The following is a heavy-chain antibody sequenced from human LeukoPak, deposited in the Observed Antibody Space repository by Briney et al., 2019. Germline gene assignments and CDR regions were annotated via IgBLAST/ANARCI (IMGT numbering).Heavy chain of an antibody. D-gene: IGHD3-10*01. Sequence: GGSLRLSCAASGFTFSRYEMNWVRQAPGKGLEWVSYISSSGSTYYADSVKGRFTISRDNSKNTLYVQMNSLRAEDTAVYAKGERDPVRGVIRHDYWGQGTLVTVSS. CDR1: GFTFSRYE. V-gene: IGHV3-48*03. J-gene: IGHJ4*02. CDR2: ISSSGST. CDR3: GERDPVRGVIRHDY.